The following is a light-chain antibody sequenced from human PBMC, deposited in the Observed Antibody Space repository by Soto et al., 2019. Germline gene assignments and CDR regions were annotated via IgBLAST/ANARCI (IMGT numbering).Light chain of an antibody. V-gene: IGKV1-5*01. Sequence: IQMTQSPSTLSASVGDRVTITCRASHNIERWMAWYQQKPGKAPSLLIFDASTLHIGVPSRFSVSGSGTDFTLTISSMQPDEFATYYCQQFAISTSFGQGTKVDIK. CDR3: QQFAISTS. CDR2: DAS. J-gene: IGKJ1*01. CDR1: HNIERW.